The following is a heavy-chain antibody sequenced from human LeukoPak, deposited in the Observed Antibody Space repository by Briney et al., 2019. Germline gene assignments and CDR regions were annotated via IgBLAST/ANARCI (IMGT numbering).Heavy chain of an antibody. J-gene: IGHJ4*02. CDR2: IGGSRSGGSRDII. D-gene: IGHD1-14*01. CDR3: AREVWGPEY. CDR1: GFTFSSYS. Sequence: PGGSLRLSCAASGFTFSSYSMNWFRQAPGMGLEWVSYIGGSRSGGSRDIIYYADSVKGRFTISRDNTKNSVYLQMSSLRAEDTAVYYCAREVWGPEYWGQGTLVTVSS. V-gene: IGHV3-48*04.